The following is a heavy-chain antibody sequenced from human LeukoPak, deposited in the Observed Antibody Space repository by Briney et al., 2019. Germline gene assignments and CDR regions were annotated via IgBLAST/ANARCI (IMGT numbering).Heavy chain of an antibody. CDR3: ARDSSGYYYPDAFDI. V-gene: IGHV3-7*04. CDR2: IKQDGSKK. J-gene: IGHJ3*02. CDR1: GFTFSSYW. Sequence: GGSLRLSCAASGFTFSSYWMSWVRQARGKGLEWVANIKQDGSKKYYVDSVKGRFTISRDNAKNSLYLQMNSLRAEDTAVYYCARDSSGYYYPDAFDIWGQGTMVTVSS. D-gene: IGHD3-22*01.